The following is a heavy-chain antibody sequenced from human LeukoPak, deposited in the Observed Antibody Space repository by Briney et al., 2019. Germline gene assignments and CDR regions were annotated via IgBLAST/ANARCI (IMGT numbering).Heavy chain of an antibody. CDR3: ASEYSSSSHPRRNYYYYGMDV. Sequence: PGGSLRLSCAASGFTFSSYAMHWVRQAPGKGLEWVAVISYDGSNKYYADSVKGRFTISRDNSKNTLYLQMNSLRAEDTAVYYCASEYSSSSHPRRNYYYYGMDVWGQGTTVTVSS. J-gene: IGHJ6*02. CDR2: ISYDGSNK. V-gene: IGHV3-30-3*01. CDR1: GFTFSSYA. D-gene: IGHD6-6*01.